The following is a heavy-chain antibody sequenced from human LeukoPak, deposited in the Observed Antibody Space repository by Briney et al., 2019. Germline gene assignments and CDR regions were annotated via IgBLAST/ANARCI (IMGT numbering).Heavy chain of an antibody. Sequence: SETLSLTCTVSGGSINSYYWSWIRQPPGKGLEWIGYIYYSGSTNYNPSLKSRVTISLDTSKNQFSLNLSSVTAADTAVYYCARGDGYNFCCWGQGTLVTVSS. J-gene: IGHJ4*02. CDR1: GGSINSYY. V-gene: IGHV4-59*01. CDR3: ARGDGYNFCC. CDR2: IYYSGST. D-gene: IGHD5-24*01.